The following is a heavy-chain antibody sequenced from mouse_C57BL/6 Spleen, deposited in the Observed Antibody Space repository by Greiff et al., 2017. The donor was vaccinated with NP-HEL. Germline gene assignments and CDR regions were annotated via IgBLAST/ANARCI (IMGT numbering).Heavy chain of an antibody. J-gene: IGHJ2*01. Sequence: VQVVESGPELVKPGASVKISCKASGYAFSSSWMNWVKQRPGQGLEWIGRIYPGDGDTNYNGKFKGKATLTADKSSSTAYMQLSSLTYEDSAVYGCAGVPHGNYFDYWGQGTTLTVSS. CDR1: GYAFSSSW. CDR2: IYPGDGDT. CDR3: AGVPHGNYFDY. V-gene: IGHV1-82*01.